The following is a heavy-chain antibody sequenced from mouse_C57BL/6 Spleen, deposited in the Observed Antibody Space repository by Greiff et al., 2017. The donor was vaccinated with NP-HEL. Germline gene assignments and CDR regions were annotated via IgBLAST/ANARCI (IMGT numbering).Heavy chain of an antibody. V-gene: IGHV5-17*01. CDR2: ISSGSSTI. CDR3: ARHFYYFDY. Sequence: EVKLVESGGGLVKPGGSLKLSCAASGFTFSDYGMHWVRQAPEKGLEWVAYISSGSSTIYYVDTVKGRFTISRDNAKNTLFLQMTSLRSEDTAMYYCARHFYYFDYWGQGTTLTVSS. J-gene: IGHJ2*01. CDR1: GFTFSDYG.